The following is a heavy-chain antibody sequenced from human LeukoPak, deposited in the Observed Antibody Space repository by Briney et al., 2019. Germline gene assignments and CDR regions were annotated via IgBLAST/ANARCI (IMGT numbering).Heavy chain of an antibody. CDR3: AKGGMIYYYFDY. D-gene: IGHD3/OR15-3a*01. J-gene: IGHJ4*02. Sequence: GGSLRLSCAASGFTFSSYGMHWVRQAPGKGLEWVAFIRYDGSNKYYADSVKGRFTISRDNSKNTLYLQMNSLRAEDTAVYYCAKGGMIYYYFDYWGQGTLVTVSS. V-gene: IGHV3-30*02. CDR1: GFTFSSYG. CDR2: IRYDGSNK.